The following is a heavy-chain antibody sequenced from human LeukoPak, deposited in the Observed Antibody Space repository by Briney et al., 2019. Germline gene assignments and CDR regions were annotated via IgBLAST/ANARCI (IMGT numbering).Heavy chain of an antibody. Sequence: GGSLRLSCAASGFTFSSYAMHWVRQAPGKGLEWVAVISYDGSNKYYADSVKGRFTISRDNSKNTLYLQMNSLRAEDTAVYYCARDPGDMIVVVQYYYGMDVWGQGTTVTVSS. CDR2: ISYDGSNK. J-gene: IGHJ6*02. CDR1: GFTFSSYA. V-gene: IGHV3-30-3*01. D-gene: IGHD3-22*01. CDR3: ARDPGDMIVVVQYYYGMDV.